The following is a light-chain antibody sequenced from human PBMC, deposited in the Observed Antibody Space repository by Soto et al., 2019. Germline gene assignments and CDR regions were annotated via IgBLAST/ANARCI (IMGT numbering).Light chain of an antibody. CDR1: RSDVGGYNY. Sequence: QSALTQPASVSESPGQSITISCTGTRSDVGGYNYVSWYQQHPGKSPKLMIYDVSNRPSGVSNRFSGSKSGNTASLTISGLQAEDEGDYDGSSYTSRSTRVGVGGGTQVAGL. V-gene: IGLV2-14*03. CDR3: SSYTSRSTRVG. CDR2: DVS. J-gene: IGLJ2*01.